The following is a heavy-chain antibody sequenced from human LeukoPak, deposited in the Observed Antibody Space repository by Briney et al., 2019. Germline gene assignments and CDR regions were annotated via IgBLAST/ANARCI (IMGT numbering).Heavy chain of an antibody. CDR1: X. D-gene: IGHD3-10*01. J-gene: IGHJ6*02. CDR2: XSGXGGXT. CDR3: AKANGSGSYYNPWGYYYYGMDV. V-gene: IGHV3-23*01. Sequence: XMXXXXXAPGXGLEWVSAXSGXGGXTYYADSVKGRFTISRDNSKNTLYLQMNSLRAEDTAVYYCAKANGSGSYYNPWGYYYYGMDVWGQGTTVTVSS.